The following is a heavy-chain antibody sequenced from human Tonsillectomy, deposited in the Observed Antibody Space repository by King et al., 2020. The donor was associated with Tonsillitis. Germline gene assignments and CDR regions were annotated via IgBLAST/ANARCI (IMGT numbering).Heavy chain of an antibody. J-gene: IGHJ4*02. V-gene: IGHV1-3*01. CDR2: FNADNGDT. CDR1: GYTFNSNA. Sequence: GQLVQSGAEVKKTGASVKVYCKPSGYTFNSNALHWVRQASGQSIEWMGSFNADNGDTKYSQQFQGWVTITRDTYARTAYMELSVQTSEDTAVYYCARENMAAPSHYYFDYWGQGTVVTVSA. CDR3: ARENMAAPSHYYFDY. D-gene: IGHD6-13*01.